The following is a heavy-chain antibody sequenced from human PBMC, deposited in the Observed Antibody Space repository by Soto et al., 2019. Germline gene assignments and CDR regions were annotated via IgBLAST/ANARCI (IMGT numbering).Heavy chain of an antibody. CDR3: TRHDQSVAVNRRFDY. J-gene: IGHJ4*02. CDR2: IKSKANNYAT. D-gene: IGHD6-19*01. V-gene: IGHV3-73*02. CDR1: GFIFSGSA. Sequence: EVPLVESGGGLVQPGGSLKLSCAASGFIFSGSAMHWVRQASGKGLEWIGRIKSKANNYATAYAASVKGRFTISRDDSKNTAYLQMISLKTEDTAVYYCTRHDQSVAVNRRFDYWGQGILVTVSS.